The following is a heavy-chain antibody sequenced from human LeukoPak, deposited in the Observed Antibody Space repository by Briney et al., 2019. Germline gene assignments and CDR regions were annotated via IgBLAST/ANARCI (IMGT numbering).Heavy chain of an antibody. V-gene: IGHV4-59*01. CDR3: ARALYYYGSGDYFDY. J-gene: IGHJ4*02. Sequence: SETLSLTCTVPGGSISSYYWSWIRQPPGKGLEWIGYIYYSGSTNYNPSLKSRVTISVDTSKNQFSLKLSSVTAADTAVYYCARALYYYGSGDYFDYWGQGTLVTVSS. CDR2: IYYSGST. D-gene: IGHD3-10*01. CDR1: GGSISSYY.